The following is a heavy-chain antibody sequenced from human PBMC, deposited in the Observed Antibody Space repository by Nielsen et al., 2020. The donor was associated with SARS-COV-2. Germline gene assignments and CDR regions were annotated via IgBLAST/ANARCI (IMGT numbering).Heavy chain of an antibody. CDR2: ISAYNGNT. CDR1: GYTFTSYG. D-gene: IGHD4-11*01. V-gene: IGHV1-18*01. J-gene: IGHJ6*02. CDR3: AAAVTTGLYYYYYGMDV. Sequence: ASVKVSCKASGYTFTSYGISWVRQAPGQGLEWMGWISAYNGNTNYAQKFQGRVTMTRDTSISTAYMELSRLRSDDTAVYYCAAAVTTGLYYYYYGMDVWGQGTTVTVSS.